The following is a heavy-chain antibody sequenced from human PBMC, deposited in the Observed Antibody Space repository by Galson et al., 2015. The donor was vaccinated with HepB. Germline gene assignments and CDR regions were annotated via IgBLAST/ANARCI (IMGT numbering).Heavy chain of an antibody. J-gene: IGHJ4*02. CDR2: IYPGDSDT. CDR1: GYSFDGYW. V-gene: IGHV5-51*03. D-gene: IGHD4-17*01. CDR3: ARLPMTTVSSPPDY. Sequence: QSGAEVKKPGESLKISCKASGYSFDGYWIGWVRQMPGRGLEWMGIIYPGDSDTRYSPSFQGQVTISAVRSISTAYLQWSSLKASDTAMYYCARLPMTTVSSPPDYWGQGTLVTVSS.